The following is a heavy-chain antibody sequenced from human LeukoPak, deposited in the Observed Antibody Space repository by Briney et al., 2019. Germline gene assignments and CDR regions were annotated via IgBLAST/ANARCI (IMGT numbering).Heavy chain of an antibody. CDR2: MNPNSGNT. CDR3: ARYCSSTSCYGSFDY. V-gene: IGHV1-8*01. D-gene: IGHD2-2*01. Sequence: ASVKVSCKASGYTFTSYDINWVRQATGQGLEWMGWMNPNSGNTGYAQKFQGRVTMTRNTSISTAYMELSRLRSDDTAVYYCARYCSSTSCYGSFDYWGQGTLVTVSS. CDR1: GYTFTSYD. J-gene: IGHJ4*02.